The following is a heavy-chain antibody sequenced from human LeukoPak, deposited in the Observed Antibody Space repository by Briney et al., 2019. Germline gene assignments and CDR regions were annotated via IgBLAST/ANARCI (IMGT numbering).Heavy chain of an antibody. V-gene: IGHV4-39*07. J-gene: IGHJ4*02. CDR2: VYYTGTT. Sequence: SETLSLTCNVSGGSISSTSYYWGWIRQPPGKGLEWLGNVYYTGTTYYNPSLKSRVTISVDTSNNQFSLRLSSVTAADTAVYYCARTSYSSSAIDDYWGQGTLVTVSS. CDR3: ARTSYSSSAIDDY. D-gene: IGHD6-6*01. CDR1: GGSISSTSYY.